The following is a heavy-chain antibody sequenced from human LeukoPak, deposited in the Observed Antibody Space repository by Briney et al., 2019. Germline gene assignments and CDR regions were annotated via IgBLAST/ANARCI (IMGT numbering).Heavy chain of an antibody. V-gene: IGHV1-2*02. CDR3: ARELNVCGSSSKCGFDY. CDR2: INPNSGGT. J-gene: IGHJ4*02. D-gene: IGHD6-6*01. CDR1: GYTFTGYY. Sequence: ASVKVSCKASGYTFTGYYMHWVRQAPGQGLEWMGWINPNSGGTNYAQKFQGRVTMTRDTSISTAYMELSRLRSDDTAVYYCARELNVCGSSSKCGFDYWGQGTLVIVSS.